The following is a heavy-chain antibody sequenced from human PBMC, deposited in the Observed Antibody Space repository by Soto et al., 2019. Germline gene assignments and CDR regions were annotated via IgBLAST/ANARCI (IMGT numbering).Heavy chain of an antibody. V-gene: IGHV3-30-3*01. D-gene: IGHD3-22*01. J-gene: IGHJ6*02. Sequence: QVQLVESGGGVVQPGRSLRLSCEASGFTFSSYAMHWVRQAPGKGLEWVAVISYDGSNKYYADSVKGRFTISRDNSKTTLYLQMNSLRAEDTAVYYCARVLDMIVVGSGMDVWGQGTTVTVSS. CDR3: ARVLDMIVVGSGMDV. CDR1: GFTFSSYA. CDR2: ISYDGSNK.